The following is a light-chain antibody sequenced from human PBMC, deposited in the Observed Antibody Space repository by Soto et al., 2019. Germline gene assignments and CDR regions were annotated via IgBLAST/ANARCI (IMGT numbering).Light chain of an antibody. Sequence: EIVMTQSPATLSLSPGERATLSCRASQSVSSNLAWYQQKPGQAPRLLIYDASTRATGIPARFSGSGSGTEFTLTISSLQSEDFAVYYCQQYNTWPPWTFGQGTKVEIK. J-gene: IGKJ1*01. CDR1: QSVSSN. CDR3: QQYNTWPPWT. CDR2: DAS. V-gene: IGKV3-15*01.